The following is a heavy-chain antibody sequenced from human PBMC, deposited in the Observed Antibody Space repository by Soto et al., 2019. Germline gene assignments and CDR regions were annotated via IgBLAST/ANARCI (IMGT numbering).Heavy chain of an antibody. J-gene: IGHJ5*02. CDR3: ASMGYYDFWSGYNWFDP. CDR1: GFTFSSYS. Sequence: GGSLRLSCAASGFTFSSYSMNWVRQAPGKGLEWVSSISSSSSYIYYADSVKGRFTISRDNAKNSLYLQMNSLRAEDTAVYYCASMGYYDFWSGYNWFDPWGQGTLVTVSS. CDR2: ISSSSSYI. V-gene: IGHV3-21*01. D-gene: IGHD3-3*01.